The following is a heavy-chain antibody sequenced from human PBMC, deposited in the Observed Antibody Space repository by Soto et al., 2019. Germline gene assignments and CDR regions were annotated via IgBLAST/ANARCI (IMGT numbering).Heavy chain of an antibody. CDR2: IYYSGST. CDR3: ARVSWSDYVVDY. CDR1: GGSVSSGSYY. Sequence: LSLTCTVSGGSVSSGSYYWSWIRQPPGKGLEWIGYIYYSGSTNYNPSLKSRVTISVDTSKNQFSLKLSSVTAADTAVYYCARVSWSDYVVDYWGQGTLVTVSS. D-gene: IGHD3-3*01. V-gene: IGHV4-61*01. J-gene: IGHJ4*02.